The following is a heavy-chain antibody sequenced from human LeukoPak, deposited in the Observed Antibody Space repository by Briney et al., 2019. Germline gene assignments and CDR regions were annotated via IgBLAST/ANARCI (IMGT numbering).Heavy chain of an antibody. V-gene: IGHV3-21*01. CDR3: ARGGSYNAVDY. J-gene: IGHJ4*02. CDR1: GFTFSSYS. Sequence: PGGSLRLSCAASGFTFSSYSMSWVRQAPGKGLEWVSCISSGSTYINNADSVKGRFTISRDSAKNSLYLQMNSLRAEDTAVYYCARGGSYNAVDYWGQGTLVTVSP. CDR2: ISSGSTYI. D-gene: IGHD1-26*01.